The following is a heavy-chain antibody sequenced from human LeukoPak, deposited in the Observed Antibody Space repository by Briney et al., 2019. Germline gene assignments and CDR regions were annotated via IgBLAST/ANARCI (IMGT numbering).Heavy chain of an antibody. Sequence: GGSLRLSCAASGFTFSSYGMHWVRQAPGKGLKWVAVIWYDGSNKYYADSVKGRFTISRDNSKNTLYLQMNSLRAEDTAVYYCARALYCGGDCYMIDYWGQGTLVTVSS. V-gene: IGHV3-33*01. CDR2: IWYDGSNK. D-gene: IGHD2-21*02. CDR1: GFTFSSYG. CDR3: ARALYCGGDCYMIDY. J-gene: IGHJ4*02.